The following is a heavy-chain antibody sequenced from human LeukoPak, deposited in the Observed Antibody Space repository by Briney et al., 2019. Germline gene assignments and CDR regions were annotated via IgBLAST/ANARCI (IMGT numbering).Heavy chain of an antibody. D-gene: IGHD2-15*01. J-gene: IGHJ6*02. CDR1: GGSISSYY. CDR3: ARDHRWPGLYYYYGMDV. V-gene: IGHV4-59*01. Sequence: SETLSLTCTASGGSISSYYWSWIRQPPGKGLEWIGYIYYSGSTNYNPSLKSRVTISVDTSKNQFSLKLSSVTAADTAVYYCARDHRWPGLYYYYGMDVWGQGTTVTVSS. CDR2: IYYSGST.